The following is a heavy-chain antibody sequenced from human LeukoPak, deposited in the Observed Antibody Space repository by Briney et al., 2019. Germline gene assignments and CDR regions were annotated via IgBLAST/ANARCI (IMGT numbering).Heavy chain of an antibody. J-gene: IGHJ4*02. V-gene: IGHV4-34*01. CDR1: GGSFSGYY. Sequence: SETLSLTCAVYGGSFSGYYWSWVRQPPGKGLGWLGEINHSGSTNYNPSLKSRVTISVDTSKNQFSLKLNSVTAADTAVYYCARGRGWPYYFDYWGQGTLVTVSS. CDR2: INHSGST. CDR3: ARGRGWPYYFDY. D-gene: IGHD6-19*01.